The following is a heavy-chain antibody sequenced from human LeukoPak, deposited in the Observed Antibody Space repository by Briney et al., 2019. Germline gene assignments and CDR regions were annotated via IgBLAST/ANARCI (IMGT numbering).Heavy chain of an antibody. CDR1: GGTFSSYA. CDR2: IIPIFGTA. J-gene: IGHJ6*03. V-gene: IGHV1-69*01. CDR3: ASSLERQRGYYYYYMDV. D-gene: IGHD1-1*01. Sequence: GSSVKVSCKASGGTFSSYAISWVRQAPGQGLEWMGGIIPIFGTANYAQKFQGRVTITADESTSTAYMELSSLRSEDTAVYYCASSLERQRGYYYYYMDVWGKGTTVTVSS.